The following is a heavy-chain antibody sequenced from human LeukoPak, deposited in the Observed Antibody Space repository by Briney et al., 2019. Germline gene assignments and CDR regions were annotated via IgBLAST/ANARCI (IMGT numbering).Heavy chain of an antibody. CDR2: IKAEGSDK. CDR3: ARDFD. J-gene: IGHJ4*02. Sequence: VGSLRLSCAASGFTFSNNWMSWVRQAPGKGLEWVANIKAEGSDKYYVDSVKGRFTISRDNAKNSLYLEMNSLRAEDTAVYYCARDFDWGQGTLVTVSS. CDR1: GFTFSNNW. V-gene: IGHV3-7*04.